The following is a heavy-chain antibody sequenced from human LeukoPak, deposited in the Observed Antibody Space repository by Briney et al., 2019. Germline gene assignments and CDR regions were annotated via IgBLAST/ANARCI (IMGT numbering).Heavy chain of an antibody. CDR1: GYTFTSYV. D-gene: IGHD6-13*01. CDR3: ARNGPSRSWYPAWFDP. CDR2: ISAYNGNT. J-gene: IGHJ5*02. Sequence: GASVKVSCKASGYTFTSYVISWVRQAPGQGLEWMGWISAYNGNTNYAQKLQGRVTMTTDTSTSTAYMELRSLRSDDTAVYYCARNGPSRSWYPAWFDPWGQGTLVTVSS. V-gene: IGHV1-18*01.